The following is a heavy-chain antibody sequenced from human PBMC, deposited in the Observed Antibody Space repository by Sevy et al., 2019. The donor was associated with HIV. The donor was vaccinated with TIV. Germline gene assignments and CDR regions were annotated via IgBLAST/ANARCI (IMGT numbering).Heavy chain of an antibody. CDR2: ISGSGYST. CDR1: GFTFSSYA. V-gene: IGHV3-23*01. D-gene: IGHD6-13*01. Sequence: GGSPRLSCAASGFTFSSYAMSWVRQAPGKGLEWVSAISGSGYSTYYADSVKGRFTISGDNSKNTLYLQMNSLRAEDTAVYFCATQQQLVLFDAFDIWGQGTMVTVSS. CDR3: ATQQQLVLFDAFDI. J-gene: IGHJ3*02.